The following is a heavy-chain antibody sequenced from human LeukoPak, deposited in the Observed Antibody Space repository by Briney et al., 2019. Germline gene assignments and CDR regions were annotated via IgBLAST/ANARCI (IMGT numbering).Heavy chain of an antibody. D-gene: IGHD1-14*01. J-gene: IGHJ4*02. CDR3: VRAMGYNRNYFYY. CDR1: GFTFSSYS. V-gene: IGHV3-21*01. Sequence: PGGSLRLSCAASGFTFSSYSMNWVRQAPGKGLEWVSSISSSSSYIYYADSVKGRFTISRDNAKNSLYLQMNSLRAEGTAVYYCVRAMGYNRNYFYYWGQGTLVTVSS. CDR2: ISSSSSYI.